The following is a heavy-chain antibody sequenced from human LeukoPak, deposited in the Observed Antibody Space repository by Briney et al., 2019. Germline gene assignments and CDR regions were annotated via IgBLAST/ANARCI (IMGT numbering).Heavy chain of an antibody. CDR3: ARGDFWSGQQLDY. CDR1: GGSFSGYY. D-gene: IGHD3-3*01. V-gene: IGHV4-34*01. J-gene: IGHJ4*02. Sequence: PSETLSLTCAVYGGSFSGYYWSWIRQPPGKGLEWIGEINHSGSTNYNPSLKSRVTISVDTSKNQFSLKLSSVTAADTAVYYCARGDFWSGQQLDYWGQGTLVTVSS. CDR2: INHSGST.